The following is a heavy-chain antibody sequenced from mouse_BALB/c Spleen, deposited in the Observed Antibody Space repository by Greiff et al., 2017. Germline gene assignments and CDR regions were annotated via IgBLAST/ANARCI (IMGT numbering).Heavy chain of an antibody. CDR3: ARGGLPYAMDY. J-gene: IGHJ4*01. D-gene: IGHD2-1*01. CDR2: IYPGNGDT. CDR1: GYIFISYN. Sequence: QDQLQQPGGEVVKPGASVKKSCKASGYIFISYNMHWVKQTPGQGLEWIGAIYPGNGDTSYNQKFKGKATLTADKSSSTAYMQLSSLTSEDSAVYYCARGGLPYAMDYWGQGTSVTVSS. V-gene: IGHV1-12*01.